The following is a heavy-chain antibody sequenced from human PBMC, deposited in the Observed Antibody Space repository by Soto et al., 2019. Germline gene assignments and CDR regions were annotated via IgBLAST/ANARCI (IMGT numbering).Heavy chain of an antibody. J-gene: IGHJ4*02. CDR1: GFTFDDYT. CDR3: AKNMDYFAYSVCRPYEH. D-gene: IGHD4-4*01. V-gene: IGHV3-9*01. CDR2: ISWDSRKV. Sequence: EVQLVESGGGLVQPGRSLRLSCAASGFTFDDYTMHWLRQAPGKGLEWVSLISWDSRKVDYADSVKGRFSISRDNARSSLYLQMNSLTPEDTAIYYCAKNMDYFAYSVCRPYEHWCRGTLVARSS.